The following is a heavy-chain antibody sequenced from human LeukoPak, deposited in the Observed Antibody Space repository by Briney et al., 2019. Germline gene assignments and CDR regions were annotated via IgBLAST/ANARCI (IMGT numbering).Heavy chain of an antibody. CDR3: ARGYSYGYPYYMDV. CDR1: GGSFSGYY. J-gene: IGHJ6*03. Sequence: SETLSLTCAVYGGSFSGYYWSWIRQPPGKGLEWIGEINHSGSTNYNPSLKSRVTISVDTSKNQFSLKLSSVTAADTAVYYCARGYSYGYPYYMDVWGKGTTVTVFS. CDR2: INHSGST. V-gene: IGHV4-34*01. D-gene: IGHD5-18*01.